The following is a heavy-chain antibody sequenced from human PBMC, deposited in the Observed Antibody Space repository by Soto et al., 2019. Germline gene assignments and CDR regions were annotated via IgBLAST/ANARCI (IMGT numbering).Heavy chain of an antibody. CDR3: AIEGRYGSGSFPRSIGMDV. CDR2: IIPILGIA. CDR1: GGTFSSYT. Sequence: GASVKVSCKASGGTFSSYTISWVRQAPGQGLEWMGRIIPILGIANYAQKFQGRVTITADKSTSTAYMELSSLRSEDTAVYYCAIEGRYGSGSFPRSIGMDVWGQGTTVTSP. J-gene: IGHJ6*02. V-gene: IGHV1-69*02. D-gene: IGHD3-10*01.